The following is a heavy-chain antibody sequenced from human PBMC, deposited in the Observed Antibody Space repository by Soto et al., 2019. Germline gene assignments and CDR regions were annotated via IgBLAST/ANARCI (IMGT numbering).Heavy chain of an antibody. V-gene: IGHV4-59*01. Sequence: QVQLQESGPGLVKSSETLSLTCTVSGGSISSYFWNWIRQPPGKGLEWIGYINYSGSTNYNPSLKSRVTISIDTSRNQFSLKLSSVTAADTAVYYCARCYSSSNYGMDVWGLGTTVTVSS. CDR3: ARCYSSSNYGMDV. J-gene: IGHJ6*02. CDR2: INYSGST. D-gene: IGHD6-6*01. CDR1: GGSISSYF.